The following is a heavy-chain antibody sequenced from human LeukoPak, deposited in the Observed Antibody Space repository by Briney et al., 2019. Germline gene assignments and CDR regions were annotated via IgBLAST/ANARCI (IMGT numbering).Heavy chain of an antibody. CDR3: AKDLRSSSWYGLGYFDY. J-gene: IGHJ4*02. D-gene: IGHD6-13*01. V-gene: IGHV3-30*18. CDR2: ISYDGSNK. CDR1: GFTFSSYG. Sequence: TGRSLRLSCAASGFTFSSYGMHWVRQAPGKGLEWVAVISYDGSNKYYADSVKGRFTISRDNSKNTLYLQMNSLRAEDTAVYYCAKDLRSSSWYGLGYFDYWGQGTLVTVSS.